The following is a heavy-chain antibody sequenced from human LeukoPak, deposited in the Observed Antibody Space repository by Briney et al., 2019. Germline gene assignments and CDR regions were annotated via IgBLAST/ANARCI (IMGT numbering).Heavy chain of an antibody. CDR3: ARAGPYYFDSSGYSFYSYYMDV. V-gene: IGHV4-38-2*02. D-gene: IGHD3-22*01. CDR2: IFYSGST. Sequence: SETLSLTCTVSGFSISSGYFWGWIRQPPGKGLEWIGSIFYSGSTHYNPSLKSRVTISVDTSKNQFSLRLSSVTAADTAVYYCARAGPYYFDSSGYSFYSYYMDVWGKGTTVTVSS. CDR1: GFSISSGYF. J-gene: IGHJ6*03.